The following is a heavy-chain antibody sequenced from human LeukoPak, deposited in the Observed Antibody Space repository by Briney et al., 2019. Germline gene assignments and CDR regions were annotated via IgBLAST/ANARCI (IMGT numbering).Heavy chain of an antibody. D-gene: IGHD4-17*01. CDR3: AKDRDGDYVFDY. V-gene: IGHV3-48*01. J-gene: IGHJ4*02. Sequence: PGGSLRLSCAASGFTFSSYSMNWVRQAPGKGLEWVSYISSSSSSTIYYADSVKGRFTISRDNSKNTLYLQMNSLRAEDTAVYYCAKDRDGDYVFDYWGQGTLVTVSS. CDR1: GFTFSSYS. CDR2: ISSSSSSTI.